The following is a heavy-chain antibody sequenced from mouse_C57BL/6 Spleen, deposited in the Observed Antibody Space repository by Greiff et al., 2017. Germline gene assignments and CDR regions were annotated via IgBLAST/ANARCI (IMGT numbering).Heavy chain of an antibody. Sequence: VQLQQSGPGLVQPSQSLSITCTVSGFSLTSYGVHWVRQSPGKGLEWLGVIWSGGSTDYNAAFISRLSISKDNSKSQVFFKMNSLHADDTAIYYCARRENGSSLTWFVYWGEGTLVTVSA. V-gene: IGHV2-2*01. CDR1: GFSLTSYG. D-gene: IGHD1-1*01. CDR3: ARRENGSSLTWFVY. J-gene: IGHJ3*01. CDR2: IWSGGST.